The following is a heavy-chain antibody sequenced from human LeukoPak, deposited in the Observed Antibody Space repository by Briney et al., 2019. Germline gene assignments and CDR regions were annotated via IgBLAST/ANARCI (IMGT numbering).Heavy chain of an antibody. CDR3: ARNYDSSGYGYNWFDP. CDR2: ITGSSSFI. Sequence: GGSLRLSCAASGFTISTYSMNWVRQAPGKGLEWVSSITGSSSFIYYVDSVKGRFTISRDNAKNSLHLQMNSLRAEDTAVYYCARNYDSSGYGYNWFDPWGQGTLVTVSS. CDR1: GFTISTYS. D-gene: IGHD3-22*01. J-gene: IGHJ5*02. V-gene: IGHV3-21*01.